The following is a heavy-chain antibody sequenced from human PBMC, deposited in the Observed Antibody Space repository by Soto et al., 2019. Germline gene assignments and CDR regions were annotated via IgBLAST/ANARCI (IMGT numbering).Heavy chain of an antibody. CDR1: GFTFSSYW. CDR3: ARGDGDLFDGNGYLDRH. D-gene: IGHD5-18*01. CDR2: ITVDGSGT. J-gene: IGHJ4*01. Sequence: EVQLVESGGGLVQPGESLTLSCAASGFTFSSYWMHWVRQAPGKGLVWVAPITVDGSGTYYADSVQGRFTISRDNAKNALYLQRQSLRAEDTAVYSRARGDGDLFDGNGYLDRHWANGTLGTVSS. V-gene: IGHV3-74*01.